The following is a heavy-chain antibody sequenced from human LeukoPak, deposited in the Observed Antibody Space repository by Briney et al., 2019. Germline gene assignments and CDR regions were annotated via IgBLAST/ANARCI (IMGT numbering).Heavy chain of an antibody. Sequence: PSQTLSLTCTVSGGSISRGGYSWTWLRRPPGKGLEWIGYIYHSGTTYYNPSLKSRVTISLDRSKNQFSLSLNSVTAADTAVYYCATSSGGSGTYFDYWGQGTLVTVSS. CDR3: ATSSGGSGTYFDY. CDR2: IYHSGTT. D-gene: IGHD3-10*01. CDR1: GGSISRGGYS. J-gene: IGHJ4*02. V-gene: IGHV4-30-2*01.